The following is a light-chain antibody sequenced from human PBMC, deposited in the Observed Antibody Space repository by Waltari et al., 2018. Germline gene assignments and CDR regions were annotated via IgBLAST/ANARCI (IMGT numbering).Light chain of an antibody. V-gene: IGKV3-11*01. CDR3: QQRSDWMFT. CDR2: DAS. J-gene: IGKJ2*01. Sequence: EIVSTQSPATLSLSPGDRATLSCRASQSVDNSLGWYQQKPGQPPRLLIYDASKRATDTPARFSGSGSGSDFTLTISSLEPEDFAVYYCQQRSDWMFTFGQGTKLDIK. CDR1: QSVDNS.